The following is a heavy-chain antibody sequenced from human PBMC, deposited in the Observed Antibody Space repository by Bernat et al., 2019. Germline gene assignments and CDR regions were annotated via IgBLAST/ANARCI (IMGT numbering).Heavy chain of an antibody. Sequence: QVQLQQWGAGLLKPSETLSLTCAVYGGSFSGYYWSWIRQPPGKGLEWIGEINHSGSTNYNPSLKSRVTISVDTSKNQFSLKLSSVTAADTAVYYCARAICSGWYIMRKRNWFDPWGQGTLVTVSS. CDR2: INHSGST. CDR3: ARAICSGWYIMRKRNWFDP. CDR1: GGSFSGYY. J-gene: IGHJ5*02. D-gene: IGHD6-19*01. V-gene: IGHV4-34*01.